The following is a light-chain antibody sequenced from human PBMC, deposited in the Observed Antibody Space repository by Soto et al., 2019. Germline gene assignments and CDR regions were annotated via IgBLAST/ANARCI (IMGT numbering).Light chain of an antibody. CDR1: SSDVGGYDY. Sequence: QSALTQPPSASGSPGQSVAISCTGTSSDVGGYDYVSWYQQHPGKAPKLMIYDVSKRPSGVPDRFSGSKSGNTASLTVSGLQAEDEADYYCSSYAGTYIVFGTGTKLTVL. J-gene: IGLJ1*01. V-gene: IGLV2-8*01. CDR3: SSYAGTYIV. CDR2: DVS.